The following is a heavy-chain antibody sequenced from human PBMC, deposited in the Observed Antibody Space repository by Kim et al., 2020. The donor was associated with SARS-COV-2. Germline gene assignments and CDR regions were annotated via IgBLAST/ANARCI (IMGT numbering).Heavy chain of an antibody. D-gene: IGHD6-13*01. Sequence: AASVKGRFTISRDDSKNTAYLQMNSLKTEDTAVYYCTRHLYSSSWSTMDVWGKGTTVTVSS. CDR3: TRHLYSSSWSTMDV. V-gene: IGHV3-73*01. J-gene: IGHJ6*03.